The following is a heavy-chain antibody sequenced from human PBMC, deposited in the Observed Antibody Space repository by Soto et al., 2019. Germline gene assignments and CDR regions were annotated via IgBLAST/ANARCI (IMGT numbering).Heavy chain of an antibody. CDR2: IKSKTDGGTT. J-gene: IGHJ4*02. CDR1: GSTFSSFS. D-gene: IGHD3-10*01. V-gene: IGHV3-15*01. Sequence: GGPLRRPCAASGSTFSSFSMNWVSRAPGKGLEWVGRIKSKTDGGTTDYAAPVKGRFTISRDDSKNTLYLQVNSLKTEDTAGEYCTTTLVRVNYYVDDWGQGTLVSHAS. CDR3: TTTLVRVNYYVDD.